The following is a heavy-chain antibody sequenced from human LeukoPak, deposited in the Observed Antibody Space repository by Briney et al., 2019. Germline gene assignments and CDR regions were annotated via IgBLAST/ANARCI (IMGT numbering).Heavy chain of an antibody. J-gene: IGHJ4*02. CDR1: GFTFNRYG. Sequence: GGSLRLSCAASGFTFNRYGMHWVRQAPGKGLEWVAVAYGDGSDKYYADSVKGRFTISKDLSQNTLYMQMNSLRTEDTAMYYCATGSGHYYDHWGQGTLVTVSS. CDR2: AYGDGSDK. V-gene: IGHV3-33*01. CDR3: ATGSGHYYDH. D-gene: IGHD3-22*01.